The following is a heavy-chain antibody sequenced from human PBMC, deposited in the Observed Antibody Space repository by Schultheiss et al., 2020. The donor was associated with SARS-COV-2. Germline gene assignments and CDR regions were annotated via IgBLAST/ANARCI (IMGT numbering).Heavy chain of an antibody. D-gene: IGHD3-10*01. CDR3: ARARGVRDAFDI. J-gene: IGHJ3*02. CDR2: ISGSGENT. CDR1: GFTFSNYS. V-gene: IGHV3-23*01. Sequence: GGSLRLSCAMSGFTFSNYSMTWVRQAPEKGLEWVSSISGSGENTYYADSLRGRFTISRDNSKNTLYLQMNSLRAEDTAVYYCARARGVRDAFDIWGQGTMVTVSS.